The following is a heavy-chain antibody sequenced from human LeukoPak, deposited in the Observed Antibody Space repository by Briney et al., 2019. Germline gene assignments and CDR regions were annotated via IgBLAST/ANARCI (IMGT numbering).Heavy chain of an antibody. CDR1: GFTFRSYA. D-gene: IGHD1-26*01. J-gene: IGHJ4*02. CDR2: IGGSGGRT. V-gene: IGHV3-23*01. Sequence: PGGFLRLSCAASGFTFRSYAMSWVRQAPGKGVEWVSAIGGSGGRTFYADSVKGRFTISRDNSKNTLYLQMNSLRAEDTAVYYCAKSVGATDIGWGQGTLVTVSS. CDR3: AKSVGATDIG.